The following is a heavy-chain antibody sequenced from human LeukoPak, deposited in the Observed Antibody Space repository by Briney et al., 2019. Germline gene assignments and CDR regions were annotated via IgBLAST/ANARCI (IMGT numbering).Heavy chain of an antibody. J-gene: IGHJ3*02. V-gene: IGHV4-34*01. CDR1: GGSFSGYF. Sequence: SETLSLTCAVYGGSFSGYFWSWIRQPPGKGLEWIGEINHSGSTNYNPSLKSRVSISVDTSNNQFSLNLSSVTAADTAVYYCARGTHPRNYYDSSGYYYAGAFDIWGQGTMVTVSS. D-gene: IGHD3-22*01. CDR2: INHSGST. CDR3: ARGTHPRNYYDSSGYYYAGAFDI.